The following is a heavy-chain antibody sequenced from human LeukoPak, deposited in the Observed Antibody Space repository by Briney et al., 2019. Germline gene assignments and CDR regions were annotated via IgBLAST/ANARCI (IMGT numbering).Heavy chain of an antibody. CDR3: ARDLDHYYGSGGGY. D-gene: IGHD3-10*01. J-gene: IGHJ4*02. CDR1: EFSFSRSW. V-gene: IGHV3-7*01. Sequence: GGSLRLSCAASEFSFSRSWMNWVRQAPGKGLEWVANIKQDGSAKYYVDSVEGRFTISRDNAKNSLYLQMNTLRAEDSAVYYCARDLDHYYGSGGGYWGQGTLVTVSS. CDR2: IKQDGSAK.